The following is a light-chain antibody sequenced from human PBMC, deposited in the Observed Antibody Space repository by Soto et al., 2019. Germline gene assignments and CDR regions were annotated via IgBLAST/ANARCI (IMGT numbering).Light chain of an antibody. Sequence: QSVLTQSPSASGTPGQKVTISCSGSSSNIGSNTVNWYQQLPGTAPKLLIYSNNQRPSGVPDRFSGSKSGTSASLAISGLQSEDDAFYYDAAWNDIFNGSLYVVGTG. V-gene: IGLV1-44*01. CDR1: SSNIGSNT. J-gene: IGLJ1*01. CDR2: SNN. CDR3: AAWNDIFNGSLYV.